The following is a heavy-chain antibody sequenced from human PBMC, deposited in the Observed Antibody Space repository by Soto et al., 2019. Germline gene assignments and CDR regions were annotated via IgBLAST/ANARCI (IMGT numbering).Heavy chain of an antibody. V-gene: IGHV1-46*03. CDR3: ARGNDFWSGYPFSPDDAFDI. Sequence: ASVKVSCKASGYTFTSYYIHWVRQAPGQGLEWMGIINPSGSSTSYAQKFQGRVTMTRDTSTSTVYMELSSLRSEDTAVYYCARGNDFWSGYPFSPDDAFDIWGQGTMVTVSS. J-gene: IGHJ3*02. CDR2: INPSGSST. D-gene: IGHD3-3*01. CDR1: GYTFTSYY.